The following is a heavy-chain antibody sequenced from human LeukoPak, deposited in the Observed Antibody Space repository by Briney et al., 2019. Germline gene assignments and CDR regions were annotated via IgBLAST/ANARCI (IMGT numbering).Heavy chain of an antibody. CDR3: AREKDSSGWYGPYFDY. Sequence: GGSLRLSCAASGFTVSSNYMSWVRQAPGKGLEWVSVIYSGGSTYYADSVKGRFTISRDNSKNTLYLQMNSLRAEDTAVYYCAREKDSSGWYGPYFDYWGQGTLVTVSS. CDR2: IYSGGST. V-gene: IGHV3-66*01. D-gene: IGHD6-19*01. J-gene: IGHJ4*02. CDR1: GFTVSSNY.